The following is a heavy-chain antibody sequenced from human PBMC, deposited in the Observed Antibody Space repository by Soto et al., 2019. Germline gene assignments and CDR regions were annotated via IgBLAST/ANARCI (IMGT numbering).Heavy chain of an antibody. D-gene: IGHD3-22*01. J-gene: IGHJ4*01. CDR1: GFTFTNAW. CDR2: IKSKTDGGTT. Sequence: GGSLRLSCASSGFTFTNAWINWVRQAPGKGLEWVGRIKSKTDGGTTDYAEPVKGRFAISRDDSNNMVYLQMNSLKIEDTAVYYCTTDSYSTIIIVRFDYWGHGTLVTVSS. V-gene: IGHV3-15*07. CDR3: TTDSYSTIIIVRFDY.